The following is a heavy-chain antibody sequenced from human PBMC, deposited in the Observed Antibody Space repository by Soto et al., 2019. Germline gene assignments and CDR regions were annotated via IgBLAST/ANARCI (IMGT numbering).Heavy chain of an antibody. V-gene: IGHV4-31*03. CDR1: GGSISSGGYY. CDR2: IYYSGST. J-gene: IGHJ4*02. D-gene: IGHD3-22*01. CDR3: ARGGYYDSSGYPFDY. Sequence: QVQLQESGPGLVKPSQTLSLTCTVSGGSISSGGYYWGWIRQHPGKGLEWIGYIYYSGSTYYNPSLKSRVILSVDTSKNQFSLKLSSVTAADTAVYYCARGGYYDSSGYPFDYWGQGTLVTVSS.